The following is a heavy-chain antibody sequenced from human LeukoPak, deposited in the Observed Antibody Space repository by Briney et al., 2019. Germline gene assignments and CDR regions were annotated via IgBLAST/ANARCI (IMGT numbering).Heavy chain of an antibody. V-gene: IGHV4-59*08. CDR1: GGSLSSYY. CDR2: ISYSGTP. Sequence: SETLSLTCSVSGGSLSSYYWSWIRQPPGKGLEWVGYISYSGTPTYNPSLRGRVAISLDTSKTHFSLRLSSVTAADTAVYYCARQRTAPPIYEYYGMDVWGQGTTVTVSS. D-gene: IGHD3-9*01. CDR3: ARQRTAPPIYEYYGMDV. J-gene: IGHJ6*02.